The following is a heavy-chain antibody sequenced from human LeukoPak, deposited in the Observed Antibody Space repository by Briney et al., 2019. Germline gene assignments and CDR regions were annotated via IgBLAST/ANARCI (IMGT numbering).Heavy chain of an antibody. V-gene: IGHV1-69*02. J-gene: IGHJ6*03. Sequence: GSSVKVSCKASGGTFGSYTISWVRQAPGQGLEWMGRIIPILGIANYAQKFQGRVTITADKSTSTAYMERSSLRSQDTAVYYCATGRYYYYMDVWGKGTTFTVSS. D-gene: IGHD1-14*01. CDR2: IIPILGIA. CDR1: GGTFGSYT. CDR3: ATGRYYYYMDV.